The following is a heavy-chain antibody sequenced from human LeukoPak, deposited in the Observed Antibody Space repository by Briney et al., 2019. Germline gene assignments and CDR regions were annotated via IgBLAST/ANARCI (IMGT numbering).Heavy chain of an antibody. V-gene: IGHV3-30-3*01. CDR1: GFTFSSYA. CDR3: ARGRRLVPLDY. CDR2: ISYDGSNK. D-gene: IGHD6-6*01. J-gene: IGHJ4*02. Sequence: PGGSLRLSCAASGFTFSSYAMSWVRQAPGKGLEWVAVISYDGSNKYYADSVKGRFTISRDNSKNTLYLQMNSLRAEDTAVYYCARGRRLVPLDYWGQGTLVTVSS.